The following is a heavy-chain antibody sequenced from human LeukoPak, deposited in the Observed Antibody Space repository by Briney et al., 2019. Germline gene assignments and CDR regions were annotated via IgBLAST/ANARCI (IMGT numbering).Heavy chain of an antibody. CDR1: GFTFSSNG. J-gene: IGHJ4*02. CDR2: ISGSGGST. CDR3: AKTRDLVGATIFDY. D-gene: IGHD1-26*01. Sequence: GGSLRLSCAASGFTFSSNGMSWVRQAPGQGLERVSAISGSGGSTYYADSVKGRFTISRDNSKNTLYLQMNSLRAEDTAVYYCAKTRDLVGATIFDYWGQGTLVTVSS. V-gene: IGHV3-23*01.